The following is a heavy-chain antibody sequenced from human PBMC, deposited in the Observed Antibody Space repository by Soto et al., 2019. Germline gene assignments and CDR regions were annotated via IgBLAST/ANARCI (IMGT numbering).Heavy chain of an antibody. J-gene: IGHJ4*02. CDR2: IIPILGIA. V-gene: IGHV1-69*08. CDR3: ARDMGPIVATLPFDY. Sequence: QVQLVQSGAEVKKPGSSVKVSCKASGGTFSSYTISWVRQAPGQGLEWMGRIIPILGIANYAQKFQGRVTITADKSTSTAYMELSSLRSEDTAVYYCARDMGPIVATLPFDYWGQGTLVTVSS. D-gene: IGHD5-12*01. CDR1: GGTFSSYT.